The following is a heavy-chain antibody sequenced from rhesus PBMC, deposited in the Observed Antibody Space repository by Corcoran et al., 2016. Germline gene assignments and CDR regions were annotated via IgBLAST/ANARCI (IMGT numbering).Heavy chain of an antibody. V-gene: IGHV4S9*01. D-gene: IGHD5-36*01. Sequence: QVQLQESGPGLVKPSETLSLTCAVSGGSIPAYYYWNWIRQSPGKGLEWFGNIDGNSASTYYNPSLKSRVTISKDTSKNQFFLKLSSVTAADTAVYYCAREDRRYTYGFDYWGQGVLVTVSS. CDR3: AREDRRYTYGFDY. CDR1: GGSIPAYYY. CDR2: IDGNSAST. J-gene: IGHJ4*01.